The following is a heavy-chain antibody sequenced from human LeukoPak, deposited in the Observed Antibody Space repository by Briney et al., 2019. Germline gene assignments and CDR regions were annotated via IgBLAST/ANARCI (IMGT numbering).Heavy chain of an antibody. V-gene: IGHV1-18*01. CDR1: GYTFTSYG. Sequence: GASVKVSCKASGYTFTSYGISWVRQAPGQGLEWMGWISDYNGNTNYAQKLQGRVTMTTDTSTSTAYMELRSLRSDDTAVYYCARDRHGYSSYYDSSGYCDPWGQGTLVTVSS. D-gene: IGHD3-22*01. CDR3: ARDRHGYSSYYDSSGYCDP. J-gene: IGHJ5*02. CDR2: ISDYNGNT.